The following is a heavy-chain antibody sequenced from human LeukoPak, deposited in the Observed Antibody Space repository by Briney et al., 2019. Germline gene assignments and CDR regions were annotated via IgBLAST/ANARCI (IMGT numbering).Heavy chain of an antibody. J-gene: IGHJ4*02. D-gene: IGHD6-19*01. CDR1: GGSISSYY. CDR3: ARDSLAVAPTFDY. CDR2: IYSSGST. Sequence: SETLSLTCTVSGGSISSYYWTWIRQPAGKGLEWIGRIYSSGSTNYNPSLKSRVTMSVGMTKNQFSLKLSSVTAADSAVYYCARDSLAVAPTFDYWGQGTLVTVSS. V-gene: IGHV4-4*07.